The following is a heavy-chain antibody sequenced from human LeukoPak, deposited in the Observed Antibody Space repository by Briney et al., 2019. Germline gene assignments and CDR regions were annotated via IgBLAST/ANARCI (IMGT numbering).Heavy chain of an antibody. CDR1: GFTFSSYA. Sequence: GGALRLSCSASGFTFSSYAMSWVRPAPGKGLEWGSAIIGSGGSTYYAYSVKSRVTISRDTSKNTLYLQINSLRAEDTAVYYCAKIAGVDYWGKGTLVTVSS. CDR2: IIGSGGST. J-gene: IGHJ4*02. D-gene: IGHD3-10*01. CDR3: AKIAGVDY. V-gene: IGHV3-23*01.